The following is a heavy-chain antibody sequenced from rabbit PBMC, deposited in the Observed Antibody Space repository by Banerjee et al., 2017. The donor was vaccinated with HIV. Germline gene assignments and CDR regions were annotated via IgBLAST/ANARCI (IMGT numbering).Heavy chain of an antibody. J-gene: IGHJ4*01. D-gene: IGHD1-1*01. Sequence: QEQLEESGGDLVKPGASLTLTCTASGFDFSSSYWICWVRQAPGKGLEWIACIGTGSSGITYYASWAKGRFTISKTSSTTVTLQMTSLTAADTATYFCARSTSGYDIGDLWGPGTLVTVS. CDR2: IGTGSSGIT. CDR1: GFDFSSSYW. CDR3: ARSTSGYDIGDL. V-gene: IGHV1S45*01.